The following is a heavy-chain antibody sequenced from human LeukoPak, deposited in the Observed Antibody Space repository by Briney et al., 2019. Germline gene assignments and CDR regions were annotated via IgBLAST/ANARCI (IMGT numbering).Heavy chain of an antibody. D-gene: IGHD3-22*01. Sequence: PSETLSLTCAVDGGSFSGYYWSSISQPPGKGLEWIGEINHSGSTNYNPSLKSRVTISVDTSKNQFSLKLSSVTAADTAVYYCARHRDYYDSSGVFDYWGQGTLVTVSS. V-gene: IGHV4-34*01. CDR3: ARHRDYYDSSGVFDY. CDR1: GGSFSGYY. CDR2: INHSGST. J-gene: IGHJ4*02.